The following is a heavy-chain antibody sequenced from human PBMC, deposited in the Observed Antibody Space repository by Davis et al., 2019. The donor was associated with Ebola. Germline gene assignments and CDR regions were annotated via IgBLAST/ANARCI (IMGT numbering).Heavy chain of an antibody. J-gene: IGHJ4*02. Sequence: ASVKVSCKASGYTFTSYAMHWVRQAPGQRLEWMGWINAGNGNTKYSQKFQGRVTITRDTSASTAYMELSSLRSEDTAVYYCARGRMYYYGSGSYYKYWGQGTLVTVSS. CDR1: GYTFTSYA. CDR3: ARGRMYYYGSGSYYKY. CDR2: INAGNGNT. D-gene: IGHD3-10*01. V-gene: IGHV1-3*01.